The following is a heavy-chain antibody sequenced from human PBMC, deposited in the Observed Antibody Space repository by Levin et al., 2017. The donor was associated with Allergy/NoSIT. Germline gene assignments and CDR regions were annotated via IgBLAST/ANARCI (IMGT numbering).Heavy chain of an antibody. Sequence: GESLKISCAASGFTFSGSAMHWVRQASGKGLEWVGRIRSNPNNYATSYAASVKGRFIISRDDSENTAYLQMNSLKTEDTDIYYCTSGECSGGSCYFNDAFHIWGQGTMVTVSS. CDR3: TSGECSGGSCYFNDAFHI. V-gene: IGHV3-73*01. D-gene: IGHD2-15*01. CDR1: GFTFSGSA. J-gene: IGHJ3*02. CDR2: IRSNPNNYAT.